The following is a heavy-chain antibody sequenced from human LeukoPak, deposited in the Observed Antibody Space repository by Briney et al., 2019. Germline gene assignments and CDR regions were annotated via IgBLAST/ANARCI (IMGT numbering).Heavy chain of an antibody. V-gene: IGHV3-48*03. J-gene: IGHJ4*02. CDR3: ARDEYSYASGSESFDY. CDR2: ISSSGINI. D-gene: IGHD3-10*01. CDR1: GFTFSSFE. Sequence: PGGSLRLSCAASGFTFSSFEMNWVRQAPGKGLEWVSHISSSGINIYYADSVKGRFTISRDNAKNSLYLQMNSLRAEDTAVYYCARDEYSYASGSESFDYWGQGTPVTVSS.